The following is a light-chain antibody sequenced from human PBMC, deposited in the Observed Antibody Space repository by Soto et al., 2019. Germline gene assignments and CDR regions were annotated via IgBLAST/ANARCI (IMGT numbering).Light chain of an antibody. J-gene: IGKJ4*01. CDR1: PSINSW. Sequence: DIQMTQSPSTLSESVGDRVTITCRASPSINSWLDWYQQKPGKAPKLLIYQTSNLESGVPSRFSGSGSGTEFSITISSLQPDEFATYYCQKYKSFSLTFGGGTRVEVK. CDR3: QKYKSFSLT. CDR2: QTS. V-gene: IGKV1-5*03.